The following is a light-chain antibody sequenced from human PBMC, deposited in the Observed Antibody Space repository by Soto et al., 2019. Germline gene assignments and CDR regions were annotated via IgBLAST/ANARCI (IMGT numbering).Light chain of an antibody. CDR3: QQYNRGWS. Sequence: EIVMTQSPPTLYVSPGGRASLSCRASQSVDNSVAWYQQKPGQGPTLLIFNSSARAYGVPSRFSGSGSGSDFLLTISSLQSEDSALYFCQQYNRGWSFGQGTKV. CDR2: NSS. V-gene: IGKV3-15*01. J-gene: IGKJ1*01. CDR1: QSVDNS.